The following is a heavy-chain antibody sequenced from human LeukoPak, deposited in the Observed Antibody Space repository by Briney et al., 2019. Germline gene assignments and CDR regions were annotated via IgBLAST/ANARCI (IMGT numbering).Heavy chain of an antibody. CDR3: MRDLSN. J-gene: IGHJ4*02. V-gene: IGHV4-38-2*02. CDR2: IYHSGST. CDR1: GYSISSGYY. Sequence: SETLSLTCAVSGYSISSGYYWGWVRQPPGKGLEWFGNIYHSGSTSYNPSLKSRVTISLDTSNKHFSLKLNSVIAADTAVYYCMRDLSNWGQGTLVTVSS. D-gene: IGHD3-3*02.